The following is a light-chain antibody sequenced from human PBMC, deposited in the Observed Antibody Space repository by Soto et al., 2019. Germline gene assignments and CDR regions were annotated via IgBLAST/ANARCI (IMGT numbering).Light chain of an antibody. CDR3: ATWDDSVYV. CDR1: TANIGTNT. CDR2: TND. J-gene: IGLJ1*01. Sequence: QSALTQPPSASGTPGQRVTISCSGSTANIGTNTVNWFQHLPGSAPKLLIYTNDQRPSGVPDRFSGSRSGTSASLAIGGLQSEDEADDYCATWDDSVYVFGTGTKVPVL. V-gene: IGLV1-44*01.